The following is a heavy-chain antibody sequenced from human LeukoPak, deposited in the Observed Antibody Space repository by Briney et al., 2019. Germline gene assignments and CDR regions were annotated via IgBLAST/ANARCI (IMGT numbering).Heavy chain of an antibody. CDR3: ARQPPIDFWSGYWTPYYYYGMDV. CDR2: IYYSGST. V-gene: IGHV4-39*01. Sequence: ASETLSLTCTVSGGSISSSSYYWGWIRQPPGKGLEWIGSIYYSGSTYYNPSLKSRVTISVDTSKNQFSLKLSSVAAADTAVYYCARQPPIDFWSGYWTPYYYYGMDVWGQGTTVTVSS. J-gene: IGHJ6*02. D-gene: IGHD3-3*01. CDR1: GGSISSSSYY.